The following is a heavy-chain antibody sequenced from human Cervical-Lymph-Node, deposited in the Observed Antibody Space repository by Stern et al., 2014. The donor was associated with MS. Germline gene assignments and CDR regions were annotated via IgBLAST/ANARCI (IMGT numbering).Heavy chain of an antibody. CDR2: ISPVDSET. D-gene: IGHD2-2*02. CDR3: ARQGCATTSCHTIDS. V-gene: IGHV5-51*01. CDR1: GYSFTNSW. Sequence: VQLVQSGAEVKKPGQSLKISCKGSGYSFTNSWIGWVRQMPGKGLELMGIISPVDSETRYSPSFSGQVTTSVDKSINTAYVQWTSLEASDTAMYYCARQGCATTSCHTIDSWGQGTLITVSS. J-gene: IGHJ4*02.